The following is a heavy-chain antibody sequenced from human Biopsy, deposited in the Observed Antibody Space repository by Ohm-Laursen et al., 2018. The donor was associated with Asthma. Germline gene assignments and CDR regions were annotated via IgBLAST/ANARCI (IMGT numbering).Heavy chain of an antibody. Sequence: SLRLSCTASGFTVSRDHMFWVRQAPGKGLEWVSVIYSGGTSDTADSVRGRFTISRDFYKNTLDLQMDSLRAEDTAVYYCARGDSSGWSHYYFDYWGQGTLVTGSS. V-gene: IGHV3-53*01. CDR3: ARGDSSGWSHYYFDY. J-gene: IGHJ4*02. CDR2: IYSGGTS. CDR1: GFTVSRDH. D-gene: IGHD6-19*01.